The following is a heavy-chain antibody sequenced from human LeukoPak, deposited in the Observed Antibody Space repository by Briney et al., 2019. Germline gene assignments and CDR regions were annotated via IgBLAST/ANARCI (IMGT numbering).Heavy chain of an antibody. Sequence: GGSLRLSCAASGFTFSSYSMNWVRQAPGKGLEWVSYISSSSSIYYADSVKGRFTISRDNAKNSLYLQMNSLRAEGTAVYYCATYIYGGNSGLDYWGQGTLVTVSS. J-gene: IGHJ4*02. CDR3: ATYIYGGNSGLDY. CDR1: GFTFSSYS. D-gene: IGHD4-23*01. V-gene: IGHV3-48*04. CDR2: ISSSSSI.